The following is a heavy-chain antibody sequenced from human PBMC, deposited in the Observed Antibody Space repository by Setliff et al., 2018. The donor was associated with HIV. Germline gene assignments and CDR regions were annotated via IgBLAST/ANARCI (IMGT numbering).Heavy chain of an antibody. CDR2: IYTSGNT. D-gene: IGHD3-22*01. CDR1: GGSISSYY. V-gene: IGHV4-59*01. CDR3: ARGRSRYYYDGSGYYVDY. J-gene: IGHJ4*02. Sequence: SETLSLTCTVSGGSISSYYWSWIRQPPGKGLEWIGYIYTSGNTNYNPSLKGRVTLSVDTSKNQLSLKLSSVTAADTAVYYCARGRSRYYYDGSGYYVDYWGQGTLVTVSS.